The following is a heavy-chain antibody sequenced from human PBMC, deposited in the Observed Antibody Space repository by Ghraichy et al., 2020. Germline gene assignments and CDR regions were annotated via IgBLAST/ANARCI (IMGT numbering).Heavy chain of an antibody. CDR1: GFTFSSYW. J-gene: IGHJ6*02. CDR2: IKQDGSEK. D-gene: IGHD3-3*01. CDR3: ARAAPYDFWSGYYLYYYYYGMDV. Sequence: GGSLRLSCAASGFTFSSYWMSWVRQAPGKGLEWVANIKQDGSEKYYVDSVKDRFTISRDNAKNSLYLQMNSLRAEDTAVYYCARAAPYDFWSGYYLYYYYYGMDVWGQGTTVTVSS. V-gene: IGHV3-7*01.